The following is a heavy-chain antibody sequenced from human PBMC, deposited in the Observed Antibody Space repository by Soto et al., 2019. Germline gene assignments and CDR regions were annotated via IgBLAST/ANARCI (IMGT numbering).Heavy chain of an antibody. D-gene: IGHD6-25*01. Sequence: QLQLQESGSGLVTPSHTLSLTCTVSGGSISNAAYSWSWIRHPPGKGLEWIGYIYPSGMPFYNPSLRSRVPRSLAGSNDQSSLNLKSVTAADRAVYYCARERGGSGLFDSWGPGALVTGSS. CDR2: IYPSGMP. CDR1: GGSISNAAYS. V-gene: IGHV4-30-2*01. CDR3: ARERGGSGLFDS. J-gene: IGHJ4*02.